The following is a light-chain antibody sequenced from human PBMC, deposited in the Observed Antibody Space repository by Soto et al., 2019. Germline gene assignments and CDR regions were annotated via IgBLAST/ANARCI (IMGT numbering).Light chain of an antibody. CDR2: LGS. J-gene: IGKJ3*01. Sequence: DIVMTASPLSLRVTPGEPASISCRSSQRLLHSNGYNYLDWYLQKPGQSPQLLIYLGSNRASGGPDRFSGSGSGTDFTLKISRVEAEDVGVYYCMQALQTPITFGPGTKVDIK. CDR1: QRLLHSNGYNY. CDR3: MQALQTPIT. V-gene: IGKV2-28*01.